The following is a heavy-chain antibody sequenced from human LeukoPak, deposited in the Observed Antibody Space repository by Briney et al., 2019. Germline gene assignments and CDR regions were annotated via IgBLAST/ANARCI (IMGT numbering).Heavy chain of an antibody. D-gene: IGHD3-10*01. V-gene: IGHV4-34*01. J-gene: IGHJ5*02. Sequence: SETLSLTCAVYGGSLSGYYWSWIRQPPGKGLEWIGEINHSGSTNYNPSLKSRVTISVDTSNTQFSLKLSSVTAADTAVYYCARGLVTMVRGVTAMGWFDPWGQGTLVTVSS. CDR2: INHSGST. CDR3: ARGLVTMVRGVTAMGWFDP. CDR1: GGSLSGYY.